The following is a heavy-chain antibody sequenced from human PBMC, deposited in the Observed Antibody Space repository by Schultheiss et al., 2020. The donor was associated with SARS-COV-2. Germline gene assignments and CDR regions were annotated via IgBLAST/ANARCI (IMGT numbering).Heavy chain of an antibody. J-gene: IGHJ3*02. D-gene: IGHD2-2*01. V-gene: IGHV4-38-2*01. CDR2: IYHSGST. CDR1: GYSISSGYY. Sequence: SETLSLTCAVSGYSISSGYYWGWIRQPPGKGLEWIGSIYHSGSTYYNPSLKSRVTISVYTSKNQFSLKLSSVTAADTAVYYCARDCSSTSCYPGNDAFDIWGQGTMVTVAS. CDR3: ARDCSSTSCYPGNDAFDI.